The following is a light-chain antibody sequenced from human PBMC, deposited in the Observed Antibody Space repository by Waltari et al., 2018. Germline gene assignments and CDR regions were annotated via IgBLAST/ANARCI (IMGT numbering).Light chain of an antibody. Sequence: QLVLTQSPSASASLGASVKVTCTLSSWHNTYAIACHQQQTEKGPRYLMKVNSDARHIKGDGTPDRFSGSSSGADRYLTISSLQSEDEADYYCQTWGTDIYVFGTGTKVTVL. V-gene: IGLV4-69*01. J-gene: IGLJ1*01. CDR1: SWHNTYA. CDR3: QTWGTDIYV. CDR2: VNSDARH.